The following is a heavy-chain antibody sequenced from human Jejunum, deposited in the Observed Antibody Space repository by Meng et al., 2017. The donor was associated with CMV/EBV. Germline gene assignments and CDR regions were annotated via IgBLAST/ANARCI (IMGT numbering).Heavy chain of an antibody. J-gene: IGHJ6*02. V-gene: IGHV3-23*03. CDR1: TFSPYA. CDR3: AKRITSARGTKLSSMDV. Sequence: TFSPYAMSWVRLAPGKGLEWVSDIYAGFSTYYADSVKGRFTISRDNSKNTLYLQMDSLRAADTAVYYCAKRITSARGTKLSSMDVWGQGTTVTVSS. CDR2: IYAGFST. D-gene: IGHD3-10*01.